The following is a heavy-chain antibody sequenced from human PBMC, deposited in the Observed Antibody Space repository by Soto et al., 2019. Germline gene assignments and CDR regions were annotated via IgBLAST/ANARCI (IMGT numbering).Heavy chain of an antibody. V-gene: IGHV3-30*03. CDR2: ISYDGSDK. J-gene: IGHJ1*01. CDR3: ARDFSIEGKFIRYFQH. Sequence: GGSLRLSCAASGFTFSNYGMHWVRQAPGKGLEWVAVISYDGSDKYYADSVKGRFTISRDNSKNTLYLQINSLRAEDTAVYYCARDFSIEGKFIRYFQHWGQGTLVTVSS. D-gene: IGHD3-3*02. CDR1: GFTFSNYG.